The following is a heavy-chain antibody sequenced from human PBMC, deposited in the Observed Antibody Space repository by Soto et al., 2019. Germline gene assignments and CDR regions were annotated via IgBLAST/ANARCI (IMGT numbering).Heavy chain of an antibody. D-gene: IGHD6-13*01. V-gene: IGHV4-30-2*01. J-gene: IGHJ4*02. Sequence: QLQLQESGSGLVKPSQTLSLTCAVSGGSISSGGYSWSWIRQPPGKGLEWIGYIYHSGSTYYNPSLTGGVTLSVDSSKNEFSLKRSLVPAADTAVEYCGSAGGLGAVAVDCWGQGALVTVSS. CDR3: GSAGGLGAVAVDC. CDR1: GGSISSGGYS. CDR2: IYHSGST.